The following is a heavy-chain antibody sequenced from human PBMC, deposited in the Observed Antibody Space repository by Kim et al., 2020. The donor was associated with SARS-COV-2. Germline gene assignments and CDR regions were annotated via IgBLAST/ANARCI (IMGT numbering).Heavy chain of an antibody. D-gene: IGHD3-10*01. CDR3: ARDPLDYYGSGSYSDY. J-gene: IGHJ4*02. Sequence: SVKGRFPISRDNAKNSLYLQMNSLRAEDTAVYYCARDPLDYYGSGSYSDYWGQGTLVTVSS. V-gene: IGHV3-11*05.